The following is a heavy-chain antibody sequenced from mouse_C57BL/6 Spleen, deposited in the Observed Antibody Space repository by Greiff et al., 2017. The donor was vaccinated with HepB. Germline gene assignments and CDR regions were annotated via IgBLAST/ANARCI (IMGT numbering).Heavy chain of an antibody. CDR1: GFTFSSYA. V-gene: IGHV5-9-1*02. CDR2: ISSGGDYI. Sequence: EVQRVESGEGLVKPGGSLKLSCAASGFTFSSYAMSWVRQTPEKRLEWVAYISSGGDYIYYADTVKGRFTISRDNARNTLYLQMSSLKSEDTAMYYCTREGIYYGNLYYFDYWGQGTTLTVSS. CDR3: TREGIYYGNLYYFDY. J-gene: IGHJ2*01. D-gene: IGHD2-1*01.